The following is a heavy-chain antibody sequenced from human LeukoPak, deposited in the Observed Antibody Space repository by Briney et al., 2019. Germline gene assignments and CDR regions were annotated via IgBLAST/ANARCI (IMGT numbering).Heavy chain of an antibody. CDR3: AANSADYNSLGSSYKV. D-gene: IGHD3-10*01. J-gene: IGHJ4*02. V-gene: IGHV4-39*02. CDR2: ISYSGTT. CDR1: SVSISSSPYY. Sequence: PSETLSLTCTVSSVSISSSPYYWGWIRQSPGKGLEWIGSISYSGTTYYNPSLESRVTISADTSKNHFSLKLSSVTAADTAMYYCAANSADYNSLGSSYKVWGQGTLVTVSS.